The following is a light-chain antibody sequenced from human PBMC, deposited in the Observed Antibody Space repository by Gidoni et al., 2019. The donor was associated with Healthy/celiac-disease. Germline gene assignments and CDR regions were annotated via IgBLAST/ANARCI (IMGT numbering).Light chain of an antibody. V-gene: IGKV1-39*01. CDR3: PQSYSTPYT. Sequence: DIQMTQSPSSLSASVGDRVTITCRASQSISSYLNWYQQKPGKAHKLLIYAASSLQSGVPSRFSGSGSGTDFTLTISSLQPEDFATYYCPQSYSTPYTFGQGTKLEIK. CDR2: AAS. CDR1: QSISSY. J-gene: IGKJ2*01.